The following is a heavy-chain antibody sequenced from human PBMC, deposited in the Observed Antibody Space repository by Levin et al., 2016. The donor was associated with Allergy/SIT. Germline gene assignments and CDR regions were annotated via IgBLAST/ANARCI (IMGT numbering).Heavy chain of an antibody. V-gene: IGHV1-2*02. CDR1: GYTFTGYY. CDR3: ARDAELRYLFLRLVSGSRFDP. J-gene: IGHJ5*02. CDR2: INPNSGGT. D-gene: IGHD1-7*01. Sequence: ASVKVSCKASGYTFTGYYMHWVRQAPGQGLEWMGWINPNSGGTNYAQKFQGRVTMTRDTSISTAYMELSRLRSDDTAVYYCARDAELRYLFLRLVSGSRFDPWGQGTLVTVSS.